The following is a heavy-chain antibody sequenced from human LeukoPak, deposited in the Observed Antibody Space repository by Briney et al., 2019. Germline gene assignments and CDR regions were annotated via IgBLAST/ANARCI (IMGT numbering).Heavy chain of an antibody. D-gene: IGHD2-8*01. J-gene: IGHJ6*02. Sequence: GGSLRLSCAASGFTFSDYYMSWIRQAPGKGLEWVSYISSSGSTIYYADSVKGRFTISRDNAKNSLYLQMNSLRAEDTAVYYCATLYHGHYYYYYGMDVWGQGTTVTVSS. CDR2: ISSSGSTI. CDR1: GFTFSDYY. CDR3: ATLYHGHYYYYYGMDV. V-gene: IGHV3-11*01.